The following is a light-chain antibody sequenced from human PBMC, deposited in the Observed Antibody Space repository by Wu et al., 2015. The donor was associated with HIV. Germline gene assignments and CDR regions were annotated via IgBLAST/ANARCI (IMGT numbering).Light chain of an antibody. V-gene: IGKV1-13*02. CDR3: QQYYSYPRT. CDR1: QGIDSA. Sequence: AIRITQSPSSLSASTGDRVTITCRASQGIDSALAWYQQKLGKPPKLLIYDASNLEGGVSSRFSGSGSGTDFTLTISCLQSEDYATYYCQQYYSYPRTFGPGTKVDI. CDR2: DAS. J-gene: IGKJ3*01.